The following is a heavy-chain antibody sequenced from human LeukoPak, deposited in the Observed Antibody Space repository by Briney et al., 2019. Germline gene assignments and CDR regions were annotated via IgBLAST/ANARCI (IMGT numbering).Heavy chain of an antibody. D-gene: IGHD6-13*01. CDR1: GFTFSNAW. J-gene: IGHJ4*02. CDR2: IKSKTDGGTT. CDR3: TTGIAAAPTFYFDY. Sequence: GSLRLSCAASGFTFSNAWMSWVRQAPGKGLEWVGRIKSKTDGGTTDYAAPVKGRFTISRDDSKNTLYLQMNSLKTEDTAVYYCTTGIAAAPTFYFDYWGQGTLVTVSS. V-gene: IGHV3-15*01.